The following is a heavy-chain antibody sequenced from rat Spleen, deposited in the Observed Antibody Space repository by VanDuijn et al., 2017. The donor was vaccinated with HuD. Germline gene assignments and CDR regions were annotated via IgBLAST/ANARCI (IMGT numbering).Heavy chain of an antibody. CDR3: ARSDYSSPYYFDY. V-gene: IGHV2S61*01. Sequence: QVQLKESGPGLVQPSQTLSLTCTVSGFSLTSHSVHWVRQPPGKGLEWMGVIWGNGNTNYNSALKSRLSISRDTSNSQLFLQMNNLQTEDTAMYFCARSDYSSPYYFDYWGQGVMVTVSS. D-gene: IGHD1-2*01. J-gene: IGHJ2*01. CDR1: GFSLTSHS. CDR2: IWGNGNT.